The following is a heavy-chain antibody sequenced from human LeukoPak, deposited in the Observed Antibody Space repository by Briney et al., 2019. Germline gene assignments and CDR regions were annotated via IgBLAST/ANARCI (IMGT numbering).Heavy chain of an antibody. D-gene: IGHD3-3*01. CDR3: ARVGPPPDDDFWSGYYTGHWFDP. Sequence: SQTLSLTCAISGDSVSSNSAAWNWIRQSPSRGLEWLVRTYYRSKWYNDYALSVKSRININRDTSKNKCYLQLNSVTPDDRAVYYCARVGPPPDDDFWSGYYTGHWFDPWGQGTLVTVSS. V-gene: IGHV6-1*01. J-gene: IGHJ5*02. CDR1: GDSVSSNSAA. CDR2: TYYRSKWYN.